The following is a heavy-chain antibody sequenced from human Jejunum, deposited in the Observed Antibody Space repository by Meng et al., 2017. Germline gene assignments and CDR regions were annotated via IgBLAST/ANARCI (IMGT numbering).Heavy chain of an antibody. CDR3: ARKSYDSWSGPYYFDY. D-gene: IGHD3-3*01. J-gene: IGHJ4*02. CDR2: INHSGIT. V-gene: IGHV4-34*01. Sequence: GSLRLSCAVYGGSFSGYYWSWIRQPPGRGLEWIGEINHSGITNYNPSLKSRVTISVDTSKNQFSLELSSVTAADTAVFYCARKSYDSWSGPYYFDYWGQGTLVPSPQ. CDR1: GGSFSGYY.